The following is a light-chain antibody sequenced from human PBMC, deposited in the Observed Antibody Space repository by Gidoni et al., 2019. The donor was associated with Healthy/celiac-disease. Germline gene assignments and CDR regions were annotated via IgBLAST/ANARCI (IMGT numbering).Light chain of an antibody. J-gene: IGKJ3*01. CDR3: QQRSHWPFT. CDR1: QSVSSY. CDR2: DAS. Sequence: ESVLTQSPATLSFSPGERATLTCRASQSVSSYLAWYQQKPGQAPRLLIYDASTRATGIPARFSGSGSGTDFTLTISRLEPEDFAVYSCQQRSHWPFTFXPXTKVXIK. V-gene: IGKV3-11*01.